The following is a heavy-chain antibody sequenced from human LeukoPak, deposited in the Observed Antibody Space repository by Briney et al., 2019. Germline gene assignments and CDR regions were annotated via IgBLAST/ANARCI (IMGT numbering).Heavy chain of an antibody. V-gene: IGHV5-10-1*01. CDR2: IDPSDSYT. J-gene: IGHJ4*02. CDR3: ARTLTTDIDY. D-gene: IGHD4-11*01. Sequence: GESLKISCKGSGYSFTSYWISWVRQMPGKGLEWTGRIDPSDSYTNYSPSFQGHVTISADKSISIAYLQWSSLRASDTAMYYCARTLTTDIDYWGQGTLVTVSS. CDR1: GYSFTSYW.